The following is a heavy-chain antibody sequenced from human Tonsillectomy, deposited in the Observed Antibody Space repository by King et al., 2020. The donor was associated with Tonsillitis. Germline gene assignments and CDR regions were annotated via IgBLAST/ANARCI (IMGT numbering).Heavy chain of an antibody. V-gene: IGHV3-11*01. CDR3: AREAPGDHYFDY. Sequence: VQLVESGGGLVNPGGSLRLSCTAPGFNFRDYFMSWIRQAPGKGLEWVSYISSSGRNIYYADSVKGRFSISRDNARNSLYRQMNSLRAEDTAVYYCAREAPGDHYFDYWGQGTLVTVSS. D-gene: IGHD2-21*02. J-gene: IGHJ4*02. CDR2: ISSSGRNI. CDR1: GFNFRDYF.